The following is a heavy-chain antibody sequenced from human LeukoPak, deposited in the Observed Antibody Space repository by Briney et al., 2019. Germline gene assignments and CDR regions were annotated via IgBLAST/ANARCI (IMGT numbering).Heavy chain of an antibody. CDR2: FDPEDGET. CDR3: ATGVGISGSYLGPYYFDY. D-gene: IGHD1-26*01. V-gene: IGHV1-24*01. J-gene: IGHJ4*02. Sequence: ASVKVSCKVSGYTLTELSMHWVRQAPGKGLEWMGGFDPEDGETIYAQKFQGRVTMIEDTSTDTAYMELSSLRSEDTAVYYCATGVGISGSYLGPYYFDYWGQGTLVTVSS. CDR1: GYTLTELS.